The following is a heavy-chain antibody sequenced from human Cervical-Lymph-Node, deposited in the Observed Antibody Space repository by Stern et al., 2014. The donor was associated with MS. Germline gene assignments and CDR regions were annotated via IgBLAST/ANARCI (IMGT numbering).Heavy chain of an antibody. V-gene: IGHV1-18*01. J-gene: IGHJ5*02. CDR2: ISPYNGNT. Sequence: VQLVESGAEVKKPGASVKVSCKASGYTFTNYGISWVRQAPGQGLEWMGWISPYNGNTNYAQNLQGRVTLTTDTSTGTAYMELRSLRSDDTAVYYCATTGRSSSGWFDPWGQGTLVAVSS. D-gene: IGHD6-6*01. CDR3: ATTGRSSSGWFDP. CDR1: GYTFTNYG.